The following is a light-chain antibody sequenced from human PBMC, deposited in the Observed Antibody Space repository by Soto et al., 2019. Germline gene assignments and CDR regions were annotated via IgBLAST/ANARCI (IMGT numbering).Light chain of an antibody. CDR3: SSYTSSTFYV. J-gene: IGLJ1*01. Sequence: QSALTQPASVSGSPGQSITISCTGTSSDVGGYNYVSWYQQRPGKAPKLMIYEVSNRPSGVSNRSSGSKSGNTASLTISGLQAGDEADYYCSSYTSSTFYVFGTGTKVTVL. V-gene: IGLV2-14*01. CDR1: SSDVGGYNY. CDR2: EVS.